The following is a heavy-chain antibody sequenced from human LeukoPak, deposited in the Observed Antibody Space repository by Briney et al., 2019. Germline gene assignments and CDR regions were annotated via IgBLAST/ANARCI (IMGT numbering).Heavy chain of an antibody. Sequence: GGSLRLSCAASGFTFSSYGMSWVRQAPGKGLEWVSAISGSGGSTYYADSVKGRFTISRDNSKNTLYLQTNSLRAEDTAVYYCAKGGDFWSGYSRGYYMDVWGKGTTVTVSS. J-gene: IGHJ6*03. CDR2: ISGSGGST. CDR3: AKGGDFWSGYSRGYYMDV. CDR1: GFTFSSYG. D-gene: IGHD3-3*01. V-gene: IGHV3-23*01.